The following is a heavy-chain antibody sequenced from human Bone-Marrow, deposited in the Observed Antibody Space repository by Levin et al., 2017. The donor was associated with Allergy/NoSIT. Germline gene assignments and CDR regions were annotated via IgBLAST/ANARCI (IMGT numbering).Heavy chain of an antibody. CDR3: AKDDFGYCDDSECYSGNWFDP. D-gene: IGHD2-15*01. CDR1: GYTFSRYG. V-gene: IGHV1-18*01. Sequence: GESLKISCRASGYTFSRYGITWVRQAPGQGLEWLGWINPYNGVTHYAQSVQDRITLTTDTSANTAYMDLRSLRSDDTAMYYCAKDDFGYCDDSECYSGNWFDPWGQGTLITVSS. J-gene: IGHJ5*02. CDR2: INPYNGVT.